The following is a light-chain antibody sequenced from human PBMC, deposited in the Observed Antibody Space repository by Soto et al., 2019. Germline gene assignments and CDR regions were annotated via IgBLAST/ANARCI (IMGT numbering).Light chain of an antibody. V-gene: IGLV2-14*01. J-gene: IGLJ1*01. CDR1: SSDVGGFNY. CDR2: EVT. CDR3: SSYTSRSTFV. Sequence: QSVLTQPASVSGSPGQSITISCTGTSSDVGGFNYVSWFQQHPGEAPKLMIYEVTNRPSGVPSRFSGSRSGNTASLTISGLQAEDEADYYCSSYTSRSTFVFGTGTKLTVL.